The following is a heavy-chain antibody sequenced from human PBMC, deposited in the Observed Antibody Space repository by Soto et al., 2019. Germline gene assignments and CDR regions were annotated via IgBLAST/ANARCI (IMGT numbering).Heavy chain of an antibody. CDR3: ASGVGEVRYCSGSYSNLDY. Sequence: QVQLVESGGGVVQPGRSLRLSCAASGFTFSSYGMHWVRQAPGKGLEWVAVIWYDGSNKYYADSVKGRFTISRDNSKNTLYLQMNSLRAEDTAVYYCASGVGEVRYCSGSYSNLDYWGQGTLVTVSS. J-gene: IGHJ4*02. D-gene: IGHD3-10*01. CDR1: GFTFSSYG. V-gene: IGHV3-33*01. CDR2: IWYDGSNK.